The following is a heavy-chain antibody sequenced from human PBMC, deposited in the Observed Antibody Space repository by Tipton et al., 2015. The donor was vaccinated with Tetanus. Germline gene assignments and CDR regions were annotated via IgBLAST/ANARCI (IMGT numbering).Heavy chain of an antibody. Sequence: TLSLTCTVSGGSISTYYWSWIRQPPGKGLEWIGYIFYSGNTNYNPSLKTRVTISVDTSKNQFSLKLSSVTAADTAVYYCARDRGLTTGGGIGMDVWGQGTTVIVSS. CDR3: ARDRGLTTGGGIGMDV. V-gene: IGHV4-59*01. CDR1: GGSISTYY. J-gene: IGHJ6*02. CDR2: IFYSGNT. D-gene: IGHD4-17*01.